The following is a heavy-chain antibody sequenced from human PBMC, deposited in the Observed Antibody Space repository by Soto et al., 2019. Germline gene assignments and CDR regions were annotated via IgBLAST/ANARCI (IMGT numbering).Heavy chain of an antibody. CDR2: VYHSGST. Sequence: QVQLQESGPGLVKSSVTLSLTCAVSGDSISSNNWWSWVRQSPGKGLEWIGEVYHSGSTNYAPSLRGRVTISVEKSNNQFCLMLTSVTAADTAVYYCARENSHMGISVAGLDYWGQGTLVSVSS. CDR1: GDSISSNNW. V-gene: IGHV4-4*02. J-gene: IGHJ4*02. D-gene: IGHD6-19*01. CDR3: ARENSHMGISVAGLDY.